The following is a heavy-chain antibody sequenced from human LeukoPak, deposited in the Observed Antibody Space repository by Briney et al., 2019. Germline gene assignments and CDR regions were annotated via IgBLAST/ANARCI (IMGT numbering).Heavy chain of an antibody. J-gene: IGHJ5*02. CDR1: GYTFTSYD. CDR2: MNPNSGNT. Sequence: ASVKVSCKASGYTFTSYDINWVRQATGQGLEWMGWMNPNSGNTGYAQKFQGRVTMTRNTSISTAYMELSSLRSEDTAVYYCARVFPYDFWSGYQQSNWFDPWGQGVLVTVSS. D-gene: IGHD3-3*01. V-gene: IGHV1-8*01. CDR3: ARVFPYDFWSGYQQSNWFDP.